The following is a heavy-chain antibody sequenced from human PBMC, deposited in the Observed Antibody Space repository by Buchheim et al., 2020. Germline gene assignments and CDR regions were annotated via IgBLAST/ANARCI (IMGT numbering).Heavy chain of an antibody. CDR3: ARDGSDYGDCEF. V-gene: IGHV1-46*01. J-gene: IGHJ4*02. Sequence: QVQLVQSGAEVKEPGASVKVSCKALGYTFTNYYIHWVRQAPGQGLEWMGIIHPSGDIIRYAQKFQGRLTLTRDTSTSTVYMDLTSLGSDDTAVYYCARDGSDYGDCEFWGQGTL. D-gene: IGHD4-17*01. CDR1: GYTFTNYY. CDR2: IHPSGDII.